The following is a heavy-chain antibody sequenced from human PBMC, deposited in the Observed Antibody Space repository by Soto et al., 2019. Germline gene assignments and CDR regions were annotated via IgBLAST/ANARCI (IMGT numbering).Heavy chain of an antibody. CDR3: AKVRGPEDFFDH. V-gene: IGHV3-23*01. J-gene: IGHJ4*02. CDR1: GFTFSSYA. CDR2: ISGSGVST. Sequence: EVQLLESGGGLVQPGGSLRLSCAASGFTFSSYAVNWVRQAPGKGLEWVSGISGSGVSTIYADSVKGRFTISRDKSKNTVYPQMNSLRAEDTALYYCAKVRGPEDFFDHWGQGTLVTVSS. D-gene: IGHD3-10*01.